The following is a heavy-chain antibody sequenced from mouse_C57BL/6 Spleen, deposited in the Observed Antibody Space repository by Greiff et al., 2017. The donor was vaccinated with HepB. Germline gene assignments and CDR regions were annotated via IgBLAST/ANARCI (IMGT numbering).Heavy chain of an antibody. D-gene: IGHD1-1*01. CDR2: IDPETGGT. CDR3: TKVLYYGSNWYFDV. Sequence: QVQLQQSGAELVRPGASVTLSCKASGYTFTDYEMHWVKQTPVHGLEWIGAIDPETGGTAYNQKFKGKAILTADKSSSTAYMELRSLTSEDSAVYYCTKVLYYGSNWYFDVWGTGTTVTVSS. V-gene: IGHV1-15*01. J-gene: IGHJ1*03. CDR1: GYTFTDYE.